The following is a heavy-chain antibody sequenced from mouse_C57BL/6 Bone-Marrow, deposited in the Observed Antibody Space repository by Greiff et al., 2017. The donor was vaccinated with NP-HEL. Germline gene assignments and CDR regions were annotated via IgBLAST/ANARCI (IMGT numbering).Heavy chain of an antibody. Sequence: ESGPGLVKPSQSLSLTCSVTGYSITSGYYWNWIRQFPGNKLEWMGYISYDGSNNYNPSLKNRISITRDTSKNQFFLKLNSVTTEDTATYYCARDKKTAHYYYAMDYWGQGTSVTVSS. CDR2: ISYDGSN. V-gene: IGHV3-6*01. CDR3: ARDKKTAHYYYAMDY. CDR1: GYSITSGYY. D-gene: IGHD3-2*02. J-gene: IGHJ4*01.